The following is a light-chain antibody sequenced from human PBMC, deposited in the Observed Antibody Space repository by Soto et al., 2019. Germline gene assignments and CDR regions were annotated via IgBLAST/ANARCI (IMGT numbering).Light chain of an antibody. V-gene: IGLV1-40*01. J-gene: IGLJ1*01. Sequence: QSVLTQPPSVSGAPGQRVTISCTGSSSNIGAGYDVHWYQQLPGTAPKLLIYGNSNRPSGVPDRFSGSKSGTSASLAITGLQAEDEADYYSQSYDSSLGGSYVFGTGTKVTVL. CDR3: QSYDSSLGGSYV. CDR1: SSNIGAGYD. CDR2: GNS.